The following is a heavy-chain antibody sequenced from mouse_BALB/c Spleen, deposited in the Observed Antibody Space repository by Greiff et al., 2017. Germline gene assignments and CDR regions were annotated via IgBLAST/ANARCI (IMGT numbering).Heavy chain of an antibody. CDR1: GFTFSSYA. J-gene: IGHJ2*01. CDR2: ISSGGSYT. CDR3: ARGGGRYFDY. V-gene: IGHV5-9-4*01. Sequence: EVQGVESGGGLVKPGGSLKLSCAASGFTFSSYAMSWVRQSPEKRLEWVAEISSGGSYTYYPDTVTGRFTISRDNAKNTLYLEMSSLRSEDTAMYYWARGGGRYFDYWGQGTTLTVSS.